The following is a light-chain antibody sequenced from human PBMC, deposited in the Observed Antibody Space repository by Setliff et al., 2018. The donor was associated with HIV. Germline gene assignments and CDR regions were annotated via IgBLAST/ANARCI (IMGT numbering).Light chain of an antibody. Sequence: QSVLTQPPSTSGTPGQRVTISCSGSSSNIGINSVTWYQHLPGTAPKLLIYSTNQRPSGVPDRFSGSKSGTSASLAISGLHSEDEADYYCAAWDDSLNGPFYVFGTGTKVTVL. CDR2: STN. J-gene: IGLJ1*01. V-gene: IGLV1-44*01. CDR3: AAWDDSLNGPFYV. CDR1: SSNIGINS.